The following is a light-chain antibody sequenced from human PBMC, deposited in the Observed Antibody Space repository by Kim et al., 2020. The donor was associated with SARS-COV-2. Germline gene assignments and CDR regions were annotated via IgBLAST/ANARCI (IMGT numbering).Light chain of an antibody. J-gene: IGLJ3*02. Sequence: QSVLTQPPSVSATPGQRVTISCSGSTSNLGSNKVNWYQQFPGTAPQLLIFSDNQRPSGVPDRVSGSRSGTSASLAISGLQPEDEADYYCGTWDGTLNGRVFGGGTQLTVL. CDR3: GTWDGTLNGRV. V-gene: IGLV1-44*01. CDR2: SDN. CDR1: TSNLGSNK.